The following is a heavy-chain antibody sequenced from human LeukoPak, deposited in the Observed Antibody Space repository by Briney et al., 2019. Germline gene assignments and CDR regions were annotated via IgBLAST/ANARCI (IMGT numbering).Heavy chain of an antibody. CDR3: ARRAYYDFWSGPIDY. CDR2: IYPGDSGT. Sequence: GESLKISCKGSEYSFTSYWIGWVRQMPGKGLEWMGIIYPGDSGTRYSPSFQGQVTISADKSISTAYLQWSSLKASDTAMYYCARRAYYDFWSGPIDYWGQGTLVTVSS. J-gene: IGHJ4*02. CDR1: EYSFTSYW. V-gene: IGHV5-51*01. D-gene: IGHD3-3*01.